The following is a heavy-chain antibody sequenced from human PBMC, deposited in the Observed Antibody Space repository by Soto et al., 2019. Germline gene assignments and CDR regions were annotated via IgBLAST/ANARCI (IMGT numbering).Heavy chain of an antibody. J-gene: IGHJ3*02. CDR1: GGSITRYF. CDR3: ATDYGDYVGACDI. CDR2: IYSSGTI. D-gene: IGHD4-17*01. Sequence: PSETLSLTCTVSGGSITRYFWSWIRQSPGKGLEWIIHIYSSGTINYNPSLKSRVTISRDTSKNQFSLKLRSVTAADTALYYCATDYGDYVGACDIWGQGTMTT. V-gene: IGHV4-59*01.